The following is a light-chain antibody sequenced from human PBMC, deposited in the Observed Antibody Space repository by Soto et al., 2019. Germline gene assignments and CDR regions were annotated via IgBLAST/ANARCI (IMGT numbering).Light chain of an antibody. J-gene: IGLJ1*01. CDR3: SSFTGTTTLDV. V-gene: IGLV2-14*01. CDR1: SSDVGGYNY. CDR2: EVS. Sequence: QSVLAQPASVSGSPGQSITISCTGTSSDVGGYNYVSWYQQHPGKAPKLMIYEVSNRPSGVSNRFSGSKSGNTAFLTISGLQPEDEADYYCSSFTGTTTLDVFGTGTKVTVL.